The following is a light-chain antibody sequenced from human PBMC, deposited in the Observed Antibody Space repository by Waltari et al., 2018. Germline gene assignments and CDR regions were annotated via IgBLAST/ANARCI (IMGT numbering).Light chain of an antibody. CDR1: SSDVGGYKY. CDR3: SSYTSSSVV. Sequence: QSALTQPASVSGSPGQSITISCTGTSSDVGGYKYVSWYQQHPGKAPKLMTYDVSNRPSGVSNRFSGSKSGNTASLTISGLQAEDEADYYCSSYTSSSVVFGGGTKLTVL. CDR2: DVS. J-gene: IGLJ2*01. V-gene: IGLV2-14*01.